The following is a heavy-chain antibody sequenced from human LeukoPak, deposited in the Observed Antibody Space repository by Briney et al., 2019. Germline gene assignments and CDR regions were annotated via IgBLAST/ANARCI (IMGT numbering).Heavy chain of an antibody. CDR3: ARGIIGYYFDY. J-gene: IGHJ4*02. D-gene: IGHD2-15*01. CDR2: IYSGGRT. CDR1: GFIVSSDY. V-gene: IGHV3-53*01. Sequence: GGSLRLSCVASGFIVSSDYMSWVRQAPGKGLEWVSVIYSGGRTYYADSVKGRFTISRDNSKNTLYLQMNSLRAEDTAVYYCARGIIGYYFDYWGQGALVTVSS.